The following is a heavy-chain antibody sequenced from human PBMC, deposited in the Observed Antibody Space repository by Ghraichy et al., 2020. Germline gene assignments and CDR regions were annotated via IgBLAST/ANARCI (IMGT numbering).Heavy chain of an antibody. CDR3: AKDSLTIFGVVIIPESDY. Sequence: GGSLRLSCAASGFTFSSYAMSWVRQAPGKGLEWVSAISGSGGSTYYADSVKGRFTISRDNSKNTLYLQMNSPRAEDTAVYYCAKDSLTIFGVVIIPESDYWGQGTLVTVSS. D-gene: IGHD3-3*01. J-gene: IGHJ4*02. CDR1: GFTFSSYA. CDR2: ISGSGGST. V-gene: IGHV3-23*01.